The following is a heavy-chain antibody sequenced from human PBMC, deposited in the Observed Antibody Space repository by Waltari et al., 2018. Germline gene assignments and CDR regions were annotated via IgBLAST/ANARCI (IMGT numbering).Heavy chain of an antibody. CDR2: IYTSGSS. CDR3: ARVATYYDLWSGYYPTYYYYYMDV. CDR1: GGSISSYY. V-gene: IGHV4-4*09. Sequence: QVQLQESGPGLVKPSETLSLTCTVSGGSISSYYWSWIRQPPGKGLEWIGYIYTSGSSKYDPSLKSRVTRSVDTCKSQFSLKMTSVTAADTAVDYCARVATYYDLWSGYYPTYYYYYMDVWGKGTTVTVSS. J-gene: IGHJ6*03. D-gene: IGHD3-3*01.